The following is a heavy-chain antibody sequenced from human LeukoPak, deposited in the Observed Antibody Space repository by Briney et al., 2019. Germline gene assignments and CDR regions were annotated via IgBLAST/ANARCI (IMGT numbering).Heavy chain of an antibody. CDR2: INPNSGGT. V-gene: IGHV1-2*02. Sequence: AASVKVSCKASGYTFTGYYMHWVRQAPGQGLEWMGWINPNSGGTNYAQKFQGRVTMTRDTSISTAYMELSRLRSDDTAVYYCARTITTVDEDYFDYWGQGTLVTVSS. CDR3: ARTITTVDEDYFDY. CDR1: GYTFTGYY. J-gene: IGHJ4*02. D-gene: IGHD5-12*01.